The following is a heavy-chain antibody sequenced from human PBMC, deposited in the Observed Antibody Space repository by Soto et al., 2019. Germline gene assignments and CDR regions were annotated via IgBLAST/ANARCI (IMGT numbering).Heavy chain of an antibody. CDR2: IYHSGST. CDR3: ARDLGP. Sequence: SETLSLTCAVSGGSMSSGGYFWSWIRQPPGKGLEWIGYIYHSGSTYYNPSLKSRVTISVDRSKNQFSLKLNSVTAADTAVYYCARDLGPWGQGTLVTVSS. D-gene: IGHD3-10*01. J-gene: IGHJ4*02. V-gene: IGHV4-30-2*01. CDR1: GGSMSSGGYF.